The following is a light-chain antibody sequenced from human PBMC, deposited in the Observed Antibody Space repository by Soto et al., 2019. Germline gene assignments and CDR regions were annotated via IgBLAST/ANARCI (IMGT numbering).Light chain of an antibody. V-gene: IGKV1-27*01. J-gene: IGKJ3*01. CDR1: QGIRNF. Sequence: DIQMTQSPTSLSASVGDRVTITCRASQGIRNFVAWYQQKPGKAPKLLIYAASTLQSGVPSRFSGSGSGTDFTLTINSLQPVDVATYSCQKYSSGPVFGPGTKVEIK. CDR2: AAS. CDR3: QKYSSGPV.